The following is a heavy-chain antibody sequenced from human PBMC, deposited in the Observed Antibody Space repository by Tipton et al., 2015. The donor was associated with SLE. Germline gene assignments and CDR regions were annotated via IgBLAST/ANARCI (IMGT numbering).Heavy chain of an antibody. D-gene: IGHD3-22*01. CDR3: ARGGTYHDSSGNIDY. V-gene: IGHV4-4*09. CDR2: IHNSANT. Sequence: TLSLTCTVSGGSISGFYCSWIRQSPGKGLEWIGYIHNSANTKYNPSLGSRVAISVDTSKNQFSLKLNSVTAADTAVYYCARGGTYHDSSGNIDYWGQGTLVTASS. CDR1: GGSISGFY. J-gene: IGHJ4*02.